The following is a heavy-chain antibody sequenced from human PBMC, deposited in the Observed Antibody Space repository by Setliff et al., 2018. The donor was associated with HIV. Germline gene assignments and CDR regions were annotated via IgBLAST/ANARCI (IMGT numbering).Heavy chain of an antibody. CDR3: SRIVSGSDYVVDY. D-gene: IGHD5-12*01. J-gene: IGHJ4*02. CDR1: GGSVSSSNW. Sequence: PSETLSLTCAVSGGSVSSSNWWSWVRQPPGKGLEWIGEISQSGSTNYNPSLKSRVTISVDTSNNHFSLRLNSVTAADTAVYYCSRIVSGSDYVVDYWGQGTLVTVSS. V-gene: IGHV4-4*02. CDR2: ISQSGST.